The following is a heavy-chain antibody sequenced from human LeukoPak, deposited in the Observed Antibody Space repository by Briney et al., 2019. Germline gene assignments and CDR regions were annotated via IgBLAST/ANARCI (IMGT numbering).Heavy chain of an antibody. D-gene: IGHD3-9*01. J-gene: IGHJ4*02. CDR1: GYTFTGYY. V-gene: IGHV1-18*04. CDR2: ISAYNGNT. CDR3: ARAGEYYDILTGYYTLSGNYFDY. Sequence: ASVKVSCKASGYTFTGYYMHWVRQAPGQGLEWMGWISAYNGNTNYAQKLQGRVTMTTDTSTSTAYMELRSLRSDDTAVYYCARAGEYYDILTGYYTLSGNYFDYWGQGTLVTVSS.